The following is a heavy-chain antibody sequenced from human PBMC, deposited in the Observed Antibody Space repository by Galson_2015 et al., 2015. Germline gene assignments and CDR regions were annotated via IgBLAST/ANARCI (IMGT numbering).Heavy chain of an antibody. CDR3: ARLMARIMITFGGVSPAFDY. D-gene: IGHD3-16*01. CDR2: IYYSGST. V-gene: IGHV4-39*07. Sequence: SETLSLTCTVSGGSISSSSYYWGWFRQPPGKGLEWIGSIYYSGSTYYNPSLKSRVTISVDTSKNQFSLKLRSVTAADTAVYYCARLMARIMITFGGVSPAFDYWGQGTLVTVSS. CDR1: GGSISSSSYY. J-gene: IGHJ4*02.